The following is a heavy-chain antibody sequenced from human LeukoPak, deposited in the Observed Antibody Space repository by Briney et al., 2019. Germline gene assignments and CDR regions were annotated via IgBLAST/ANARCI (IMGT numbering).Heavy chain of an antibody. V-gene: IGHV1-69*13. CDR2: IIPIFGTA. Sequence: GASVKVSCKASGGAFSSYAISWVRQAPGQGLEWMGGIIPIFGTANYAQKFQGRVTITADESTSTAYMELSSLRSEDTAVYYCASGARYCSSTSCFHDAFDIWGQGTMVTVSS. D-gene: IGHD2-2*01. J-gene: IGHJ3*02. CDR3: ASGARYCSSTSCFHDAFDI. CDR1: GGAFSSYA.